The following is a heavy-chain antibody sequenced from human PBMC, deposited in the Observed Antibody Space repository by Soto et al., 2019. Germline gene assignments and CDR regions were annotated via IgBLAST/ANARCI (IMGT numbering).Heavy chain of an antibody. J-gene: IGHJ4*02. CDR1: GGSFSGYY. CDR2: INHSGST. CDR3: ARDFLEGRPPFDY. D-gene: IGHD1-26*01. V-gene: IGHV4-34*01. Sequence: KTSETLSLTCAVYGGSFSGYYWSWIRQPPGKGLEWIGEINHSGSTNYNPSLKSRVTISADTSKNQFSLKLSSVTAADTAVYYCARDFLEGRPPFDYWGQGTLVTVSS.